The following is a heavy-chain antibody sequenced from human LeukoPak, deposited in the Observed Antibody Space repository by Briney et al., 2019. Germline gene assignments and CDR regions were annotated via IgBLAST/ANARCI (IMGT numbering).Heavy chain of an antibody. CDR2: MNPNSGNT. V-gene: IGHV1-8*01. J-gene: IGHJ4*02. CDR1: GYTFTSYD. CDR3: AIAVAGIDYFDY. Sequence: ASVTVSCKASGYTFTSYDINWVRQATGQGLEWMGWMNPNSGNTGYAQKFQGRVTMTRNTSISTAYMELSSLRSEDTAVYYCAIAVAGIDYFDYWGQGTLVTVSS. D-gene: IGHD6-19*01.